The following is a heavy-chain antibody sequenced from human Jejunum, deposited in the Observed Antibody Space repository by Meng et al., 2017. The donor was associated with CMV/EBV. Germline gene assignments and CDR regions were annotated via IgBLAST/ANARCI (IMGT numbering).Heavy chain of an antibody. CDR3: AKSRYSHVSSSDH. CDR2: TTSGGSGR. CDR1: GFTFMDYG. D-gene: IGHD5-18*01. J-gene: IGHJ4*02. V-gene: IGHV3-23*05. Sequence: ASGFTFMDYGMRWIRQAPGKGLEWVSATTSGGSGREYADSVKGRFTISRDNSKNMVYLQMNSLRVEDTAVYYCAKSRYSHVSSSDHWGQGALVTVSS.